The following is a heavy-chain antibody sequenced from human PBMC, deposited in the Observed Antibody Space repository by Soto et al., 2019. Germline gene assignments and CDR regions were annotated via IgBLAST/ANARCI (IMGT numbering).Heavy chain of an antibody. CDR2: ISGSGGST. CDR1: GFTFSSYA. J-gene: IGHJ4*02. V-gene: IGHV3-23*01. CDR3: AKEETLDDSSGSPFDY. D-gene: IGHD3-22*01. Sequence: GWSLRLSCAASGFTFSSYAMSWVRQAPGKGLEWVSAISGSGGSTYYADSVKGRFTISRDNSKNTLYLQMNSLRAEDTAVYYCAKEETLDDSSGSPFDYWGQGTLVTVSS.